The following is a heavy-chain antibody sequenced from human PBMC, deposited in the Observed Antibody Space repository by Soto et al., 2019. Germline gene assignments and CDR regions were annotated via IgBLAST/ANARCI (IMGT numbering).Heavy chain of an antibody. CDR3: VIGSTVTTWNWFYS. J-gene: IGHJ5*01. Sequence: ASETLSLTCAVYGGSFSGYYWSWIRQPPGKGLEWIGEINHSGSTNYNPSLKSRVTISVDTSKNQFSLKLSSVTAADTAVYYCVIGSTVTTWNWFYSCGQGTLVTGSS. CDR1: GGSFSGYY. V-gene: IGHV4-34*01. D-gene: IGHD4-17*01. CDR2: INHSGST.